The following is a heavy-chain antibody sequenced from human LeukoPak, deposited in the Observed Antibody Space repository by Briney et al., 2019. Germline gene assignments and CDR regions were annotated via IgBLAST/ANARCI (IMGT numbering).Heavy chain of an antibody. V-gene: IGHV4-38-2*01. CDR2: VYYSGST. CDR3: ARNDSSGYFDY. D-gene: IGHD3-22*01. J-gene: IGHJ4*02. CDR1: DYSISSGDY. Sequence: SETLSLTCAVSDYSISSGDYWGWLRQPPGKGLEWIGSVYYSGSTHYSPSLKNRVTISGDTSKNQFSLKLRSVTAADTALYYCARNDSSGYFDYWGQGTLVTVSS.